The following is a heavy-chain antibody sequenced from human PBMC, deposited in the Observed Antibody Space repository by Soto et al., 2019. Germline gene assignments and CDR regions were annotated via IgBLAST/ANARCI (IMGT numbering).Heavy chain of an antibody. CDR3: ASASSSWNGARRFDY. Sequence: EVQLVESGGGLVQPGGSLRLSCAASGFTFSSYSMNWVRQAPGKGLEWVSYISSSSSTIYYADTVKGRFTISKDNGKNSLYLQMNSLRAEETAVYYCASASSSWNGARRFDYWGQGTLVTVSS. J-gene: IGHJ4*02. V-gene: IGHV3-48*01. CDR1: GFTFSSYS. D-gene: IGHD6-13*01. CDR2: ISSSSSTI.